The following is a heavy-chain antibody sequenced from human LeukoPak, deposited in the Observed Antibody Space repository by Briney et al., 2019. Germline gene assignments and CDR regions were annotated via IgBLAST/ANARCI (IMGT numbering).Heavy chain of an antibody. V-gene: IGHV1-69*05. CDR1: GGTFSSYA. D-gene: IGHD3-3*01. CDR2: IIPIFGTA. J-gene: IGHJ5*02. CDR3: ASGRFSGRDFRSGLRGWFDP. Sequence: SVKVSCKASGGTFSSYAISWVRQAPGQGLEWMGGIIPIFGTANYAQKFQGRVTITTDESTSTAYMELSSLRSEDTAVYYCASGRFSGRDFRSGLRGWFDPWGQGTLVTVSS.